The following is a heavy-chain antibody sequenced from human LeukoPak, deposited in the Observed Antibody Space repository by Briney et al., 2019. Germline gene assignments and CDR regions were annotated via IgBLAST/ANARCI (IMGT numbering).Heavy chain of an antibody. D-gene: IGHD4-23*01. CDR2: INKDGSDK. CDR1: GFTFNTYW. V-gene: IGHV3-7*01. Sequence: GGSLRLSCAASGFTFNTYWMTWVRQAPGKGLESVAYINKDGSDKYYVDSVKGRFTVSRDNATNSLYLQMNSLRDEDTAVYYCARDAGYGGNSDYWGQGTLVTVSS. J-gene: IGHJ4*02. CDR3: ARDAGYGGNSDY.